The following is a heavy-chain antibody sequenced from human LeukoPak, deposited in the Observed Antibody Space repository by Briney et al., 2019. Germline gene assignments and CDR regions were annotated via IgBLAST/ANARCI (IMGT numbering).Heavy chain of an antibody. J-gene: IGHJ6*02. CDR2: ISPNSGGT. V-gene: IGHV1-2*02. D-gene: IGHD2-2*01. CDR1: GYTFTGYY. CDR3: ARDGGYCSSTSCYAPEYYSYYGMDV. Sequence: ASVKVSRKASGYTFTGYYMHWVRQAPGQGLEWMGWISPNSGGTNYAQKFQGRVTMTRDTSISTASMELSRLRSDDTAVYYCARDGGYCSSTSCYAPEYYSYYGMDVWGQGTTVTVSS.